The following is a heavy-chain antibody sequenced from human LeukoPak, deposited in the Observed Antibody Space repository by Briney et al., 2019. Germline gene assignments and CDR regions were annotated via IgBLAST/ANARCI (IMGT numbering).Heavy chain of an antibody. CDR2: IYYSGGT. CDR3: ARVVPAAMYWYFDL. D-gene: IGHD2-2*01. J-gene: IGHJ2*01. V-gene: IGHV4-39*07. Sequence: SETLSLTCTVSGGSISSSSYYWGWIRQPPGKGLEWIGSIYYSGGTYYNPSLKSRVTISVDTSKNQFSLKLSSVTAADTAVYYCARVVPAAMYWYFDLWGRGTLVTVSS. CDR1: GGSISSSSYY.